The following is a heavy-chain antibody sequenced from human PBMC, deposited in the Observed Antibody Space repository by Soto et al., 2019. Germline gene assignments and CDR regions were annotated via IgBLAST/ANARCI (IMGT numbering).Heavy chain of an antibody. CDR1: GDSVSSNSAA. D-gene: IGHD5-18*01. J-gene: IGHJ5*02. CDR2: TYYRSKWYN. CDR3: ARDRGYSYGFGNWFDP. Sequence: QSQTLSLTCAISGDSVSSNSAAWNWIRQSPSRGLEWLGRTYYRSKWYNDYAVSVKSRITINPDTSKNQFSLQLNSVTPEDTAVYYCARDRGYSYGFGNWFDPWGQGTLVTVSS. V-gene: IGHV6-1*01.